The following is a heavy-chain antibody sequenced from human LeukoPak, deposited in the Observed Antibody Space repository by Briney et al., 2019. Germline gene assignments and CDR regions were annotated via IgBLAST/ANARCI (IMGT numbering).Heavy chain of an antibody. D-gene: IGHD1-26*01. J-gene: IGHJ4*02. CDR1: GFTFGNYA. CDR2: IRSKPYGGTA. Sequence: PGGSLRLSCTASGFTFGNYAVTWVRQAPGKGLGWVGFIRSKPYGGTAEYAASVQGRFTISRDDSKTIAYLQMNSLKTEDTAVYYCSRYGFVGADFDYWGRGTLVTVSS. V-gene: IGHV3-49*04. CDR3: SRYGFVGADFDY.